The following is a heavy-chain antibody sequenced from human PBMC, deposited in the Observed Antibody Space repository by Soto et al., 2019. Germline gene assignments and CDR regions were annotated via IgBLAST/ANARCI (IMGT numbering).Heavy chain of an antibody. D-gene: IGHD2-8*01. CDR3: ARGGGYCTNGVCSDY. Sequence: PSETLSLTCTVSGGSVSSGSYYWGWIRQPPGKGLEWIGYIYYSGSTNYNPSLKSRVTISVDTSKNQFSLKLSSVTAADTAVYYCARGGGYCTNGVCSDYWGQGTLVTVSS. CDR2: IYYSGST. J-gene: IGHJ4*02. V-gene: IGHV4-61*01. CDR1: GGSVSSGSYY.